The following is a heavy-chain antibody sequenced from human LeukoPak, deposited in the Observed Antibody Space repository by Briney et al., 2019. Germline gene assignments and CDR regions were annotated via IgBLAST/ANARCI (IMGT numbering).Heavy chain of an antibody. D-gene: IGHD6-13*01. CDR2: ISGSGGST. Sequence: GGSLRLSCAASGFTFSSYAMSWVRQAPGKGLEWVSAISGSGGSTYYADSVKGRFTISRDNSNNTLYLQMNSLRAEDTAVYYCARVVGLTGYSSSWYSGYYYYMDVWGKGTTVTVSS. V-gene: IGHV3-23*01. CDR3: ARVVGLTGYSSSWYSGYYYYMDV. CDR1: GFTFSSYA. J-gene: IGHJ6*03.